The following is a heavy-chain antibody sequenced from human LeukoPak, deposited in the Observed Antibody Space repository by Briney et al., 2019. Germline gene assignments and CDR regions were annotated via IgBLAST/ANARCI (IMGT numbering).Heavy chain of an antibody. J-gene: IGHJ4*02. V-gene: IGHV3-48*04. D-gene: IGHD3-10*01. CDR2: ISLSGSIT. CDR1: GFSFSAYT. CDR3: ARVPTPRYYYGSGSYFDY. Sequence: PGGSLRLSCEASGFSFSAYTMDWVRQAPGKGLEWISYISLSGSITYYADSVKGRFTISRDNAKNSLYLQMNSLRAEDTAVYYCARVPTPRYYYGSGSYFDYWGQGTLVTVSS.